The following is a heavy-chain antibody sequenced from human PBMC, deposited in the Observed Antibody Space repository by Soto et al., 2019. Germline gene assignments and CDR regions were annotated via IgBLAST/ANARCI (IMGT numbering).Heavy chain of an antibody. J-gene: IGHJ6*02. D-gene: IGHD3-9*01. CDR3: ARGVEFDGLFYSLGWYYGMDV. Sequence: ASVKVSCKASGYTFTGYYMHWVRQAPGQGLEWMGWINPNSGGTNYAQKFQGRVTMTRDTSISTAYMELSRLRSDDTAVCYCARGVEFDGLFYSLGWYYGMDVWGQGTTVTVSS. V-gene: IGHV1-2*02. CDR2: INPNSGGT. CDR1: GYTFTGYY.